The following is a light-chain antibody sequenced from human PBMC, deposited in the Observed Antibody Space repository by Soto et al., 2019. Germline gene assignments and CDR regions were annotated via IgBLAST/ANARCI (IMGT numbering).Light chain of an antibody. V-gene: IGKV1-27*01. Sequence: DIQMTQSPSSLSASVGDRVTITCRASQGISNYLAWYQQIPGKVPKLLISAASTLQSGVPSRFSGSGSGTDFTLTIRSLHPEDVATYYCQKYTNVPAFGGGTKVEIK. CDR1: QGISNY. J-gene: IGKJ4*01. CDR3: QKYTNVPA. CDR2: AAS.